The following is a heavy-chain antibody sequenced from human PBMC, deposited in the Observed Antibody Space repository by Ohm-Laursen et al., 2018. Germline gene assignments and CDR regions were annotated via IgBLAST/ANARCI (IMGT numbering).Heavy chain of an antibody. CDR1: DFTVSGAW. J-gene: IGHJ3*02. CDR2: ISWNSDII. Sequence: SLRLSCSASDFTVSGAWMSWVRQAPGKGLEWVSGISWNSDIIGYADSVKGRFTISRDNAKNSLYLQMNSLRAEDTAFYYCAKLGIAAAANGFDIWGQGTMVTVSS. D-gene: IGHD6-13*01. CDR3: AKLGIAAAANGFDI. V-gene: IGHV3-9*01.